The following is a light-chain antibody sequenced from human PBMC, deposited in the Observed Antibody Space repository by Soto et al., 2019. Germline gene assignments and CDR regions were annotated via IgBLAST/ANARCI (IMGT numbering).Light chain of an antibody. CDR3: ESYDSSLSGRWV. J-gene: IGLJ3*02. Sequence: QAVVTQPPSVSGAPGQRVTISCTGSSSTIGAGYDVHWYQQLPGTAPKLLIYGNSNRPSGVPDRFSGSKAGPSASLAITGLQAEDEAEYYCESYDSSLSGRWVFGVGTKLTVL. CDR2: GNS. V-gene: IGLV1-40*01. CDR1: SSTIGAGYD.